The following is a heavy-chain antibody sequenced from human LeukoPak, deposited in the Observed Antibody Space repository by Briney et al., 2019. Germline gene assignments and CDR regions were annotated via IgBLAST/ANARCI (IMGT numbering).Heavy chain of an antibody. D-gene: IGHD6-19*01. J-gene: IGHJ4*02. V-gene: IGHV4-59*08. CDR1: GGSINGYY. Sequence: PSETLSLTCTVSGGSINGYYCSWIRQPPGRGLEWIGYIYYSGNTNYSPSLKSRVTISVDASRNQSSLRLSSVTAADTAVYFCARHGIGAVPAEYVDYWGQGTLVTVSS. CDR3: ARHGIGAVPAEYVDY. CDR2: IYYSGNT.